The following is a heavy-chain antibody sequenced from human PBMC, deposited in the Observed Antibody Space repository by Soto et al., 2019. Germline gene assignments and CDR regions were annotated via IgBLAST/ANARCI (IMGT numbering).Heavy chain of an antibody. Sequence: SETLSLTCTVSGGSISSYYWSWIRQPPGKGLEWIGYIYYSGSTNYNPSLKSRVTISVDTSKNQFSLKLSSMTAADTAVYFCARTPVFCSGGSCYSGFLDYWGQGILVTVSS. CDR3: ARTPVFCSGGSCYSGFLDY. CDR1: GGSISSYY. V-gene: IGHV4-59*12. D-gene: IGHD2-15*01. J-gene: IGHJ4*02. CDR2: IYYSGST.